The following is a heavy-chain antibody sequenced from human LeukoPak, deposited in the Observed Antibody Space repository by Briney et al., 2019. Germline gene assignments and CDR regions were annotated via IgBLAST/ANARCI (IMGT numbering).Heavy chain of an antibody. CDR2: INSDGSST. Sequence: GGSLRLSCAASGFTFLSYSMNWVRQAPGKGLVWVSRINSDGSSTSYADSVKGRFTISRDNAKNTLYLQMNSLRAEDTAVYYCARAPLAAAGLDFDPWGQGALVTVSS. V-gene: IGHV3-74*01. CDR1: GFTFLSYS. D-gene: IGHD6-13*01. CDR3: ARAPLAAAGLDFDP. J-gene: IGHJ5*02.